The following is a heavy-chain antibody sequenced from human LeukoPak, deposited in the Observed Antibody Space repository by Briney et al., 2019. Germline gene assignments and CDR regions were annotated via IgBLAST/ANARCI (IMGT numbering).Heavy chain of an antibody. CDR1: GFTFSVFG. CDR3: AKYGFFPYYFDY. D-gene: IGHD5-24*01. Sequence: PGRSLRLSCVASGFTFSVFGMHWVRQAPGKGLEWVAVISYDGRNEYYADSVKGRSSISRDNSKNTLYLQMNSLRAEDTAVYYCAKYGFFPYYFDYWGQGTLVTVSS. J-gene: IGHJ4*02. CDR2: ISYDGRNE. V-gene: IGHV3-30*18.